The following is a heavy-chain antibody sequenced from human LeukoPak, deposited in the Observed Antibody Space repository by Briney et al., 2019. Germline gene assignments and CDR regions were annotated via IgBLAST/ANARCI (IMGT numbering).Heavy chain of an antibody. CDR2: ISGSGGST. Sequence: GGPLRLSCAASGVAFSSYAMGWVRQAPGKGLEWVSAISGSGGSTFYADSVKGRFTISRDSSKNTLYLQMNSLRAEDTAVYYCARALGIAAAGWSLYFDYWGQGTLVTVSS. CDR1: GVAFSSYA. V-gene: IGHV3-23*01. J-gene: IGHJ4*02. D-gene: IGHD6-13*01. CDR3: ARALGIAAAGWSLYFDY.